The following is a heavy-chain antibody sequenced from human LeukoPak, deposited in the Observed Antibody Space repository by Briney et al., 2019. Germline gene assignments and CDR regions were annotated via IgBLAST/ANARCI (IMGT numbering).Heavy chain of an antibody. CDR2: ISSSGSTI. Sequence: GGSLRLSCAASGFTFSSYEMNWVRQAPGKGLEWVSYISSSGSTIYYADSVKGRFTISRDNAKNSLYLQMNSLRAEDTAVYYCARDSAGSGSYVRYFEYWGQGTLVTVSS. J-gene: IGHJ4*02. D-gene: IGHD3-10*01. CDR1: GFTFSSYE. CDR3: ARDSAGSGSYVRYFEY. V-gene: IGHV3-48*03.